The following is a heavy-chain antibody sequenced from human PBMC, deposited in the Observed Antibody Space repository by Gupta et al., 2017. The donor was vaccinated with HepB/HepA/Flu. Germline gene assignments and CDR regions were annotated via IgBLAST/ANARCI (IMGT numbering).Heavy chain of an antibody. Sequence: QVQLVQSEAEVKKPGASVKVSCKTSGGTISTYAISWVRQAPGQGLEWMGRIIPILGIGNYAEKFQGRVTINADKSTSTVYMELRRLRSEDTAVYYCATEFNGPRPPYYFDYWGQGTLVTVSS. D-gene: IGHD2-8*01. CDR2: IIPILGIG. V-gene: IGHV1-69*04. CDR1: GGTISTYA. J-gene: IGHJ4*02. CDR3: ATEFNGPRPPYYFDY.